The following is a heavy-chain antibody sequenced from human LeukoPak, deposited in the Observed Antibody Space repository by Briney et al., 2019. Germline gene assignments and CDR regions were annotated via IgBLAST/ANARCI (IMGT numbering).Heavy chain of an antibody. D-gene: IGHD1-26*01. CDR2: VSSGSSTI. V-gene: IGHV3-48*01. J-gene: IGHJ4*02. CDR3: TGLYGGSYAY. CDR1: GFTFSSYS. Sequence: GGSLRLSCAASGFTFSSYSMNWVRQAPGKGLEWISYVSSGSSTIYYADSVKGRFTISRDNSRNIVFLQINSLRAEDTAMYYCTGLYGGSYAYWGQGTLVTVSS.